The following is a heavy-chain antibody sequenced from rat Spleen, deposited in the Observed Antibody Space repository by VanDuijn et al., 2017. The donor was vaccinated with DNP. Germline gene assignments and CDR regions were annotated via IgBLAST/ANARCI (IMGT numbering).Heavy chain of an antibody. Sequence: EVQLVGSGGGLVQPGGSLKLSCAASGFTFGDYNMAWVRQAPRKGLEWVTTIGYDGITPYYRDSVKGRFSISRDTAKTTLYLQMDSLRSEDTATYFCARHGRVTTVATYWYFDFWGPGTMVTVSS. D-gene: IGHD1-3*01. CDR3: ARHGRVTTVATYWYFDF. CDR2: IGYDGITP. V-gene: IGHV5-7*01. J-gene: IGHJ1*01. CDR1: GFTFGDYN.